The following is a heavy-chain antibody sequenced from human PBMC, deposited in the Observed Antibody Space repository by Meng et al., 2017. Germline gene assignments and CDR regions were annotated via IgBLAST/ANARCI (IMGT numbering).Heavy chain of an antibody. J-gene: IGHJ4*02. V-gene: IGHV1-46*01. D-gene: IGHD3-22*01. CDR3: ARGYLPYDSSGYYFDY. CDR2: INPSGGST. Sequence: QVQVVNVGVEGKKPGASVKVSCKASGYTFTSYYMHWVRQAPGQGLEWMGIINPSGGSTSYAQKFQGRVTMTRDTSTSTVYMELSSLRSEDTAVYYCARGYLPYDSSGYYFDYWGQGTLVTVSS. CDR1: GYTFTSYY.